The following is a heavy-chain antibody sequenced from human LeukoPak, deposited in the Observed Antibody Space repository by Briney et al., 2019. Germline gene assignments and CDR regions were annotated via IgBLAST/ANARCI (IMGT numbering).Heavy chain of an antibody. Sequence: AVKVSCKASGYTFTSYGISWVRQAPGQGLEWMGWISAYNGNTNYAQKLQGRVTMTTDTSTSTAYMELRSLRSDDTAVYYCARDPVSYYYDSSGYYDRSGYFDYWGEGTLVTVSS. J-gene: IGHJ4*02. CDR1: GYTFTSYG. CDR2: ISAYNGNT. CDR3: ARDPVSYYYDSSGYYDRSGYFDY. D-gene: IGHD3-22*01. V-gene: IGHV1-18*01.